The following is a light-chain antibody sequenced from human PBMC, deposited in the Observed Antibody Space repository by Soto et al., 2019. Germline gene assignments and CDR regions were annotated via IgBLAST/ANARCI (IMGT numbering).Light chain of an antibody. CDR2: LEGTGDY. Sequence: QSVLTQSSSASASLRSSVKLTCTLSSGHSSYTIAWHQQQPGKAPRYLMKLEGTGDYNKGSGVPDRFSASSSGADRYLSISNLQSEDEADYYCETWDSKSLVFGGGTKLTVL. V-gene: IGLV4-60*03. CDR3: ETWDSKSLV. J-gene: IGLJ3*02. CDR1: SGHSSYT.